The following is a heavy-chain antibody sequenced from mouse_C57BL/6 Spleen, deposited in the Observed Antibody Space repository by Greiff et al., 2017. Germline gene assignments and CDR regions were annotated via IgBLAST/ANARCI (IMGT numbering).Heavy chain of an antibody. CDR3: ARPYGSSFAY. J-gene: IGHJ3*01. Sequence: VQLQQPGAELVMPGASVKLSCKASGYTFTSYWMHWVKQRPGQGLEWIGEIDPSDSYTNYNQKFKGKSTLTVDKSSSTAYMQLSSLTSEDSAVYYCARPYGSSFAYWGQGTLVTVSA. CDR1: GYTFTSYW. D-gene: IGHD1-1*01. V-gene: IGHV1-69*01. CDR2: IDPSDSYT.